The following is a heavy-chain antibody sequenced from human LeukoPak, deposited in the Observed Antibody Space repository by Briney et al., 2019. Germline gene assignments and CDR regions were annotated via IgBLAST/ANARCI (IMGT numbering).Heavy chain of an antibody. CDR2: ISGSGGST. CDR3: AKPRYPGSYLTPFAY. Sequence: PGGSLRLSCAASGFTFSSYAMSWVRQAPGKGLEWVSAISGSGGSTYYADSVKGRFTISRDNSKNTLYLQMNSLRAEDTAVYYCAKPRYPGSYLTPFAYWGQGTLVTVSS. J-gene: IGHJ4*02. D-gene: IGHD3-10*01. CDR1: GFTFSSYA. V-gene: IGHV3-23*01.